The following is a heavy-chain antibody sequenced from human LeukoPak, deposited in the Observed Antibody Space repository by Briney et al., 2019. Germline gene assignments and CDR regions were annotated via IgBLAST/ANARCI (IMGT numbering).Heavy chain of an antibody. V-gene: IGHV3-30*02. CDR1: GFTFSSYG. CDR2: IRYDGSNK. J-gene: IGHJ5*02. Sequence: GGSLRLSCAASGFTFSSYGMHWVRQAPGKGLEWVAFIRYDGSNKYYADSVKGRFTISRDNSKNTLYLQMNSLRAEDTAVYYCARGKEGLVFWFDPWGQGTLVTVSS. D-gene: IGHD3/OR15-3a*01. CDR3: ARGKEGLVFWFDP.